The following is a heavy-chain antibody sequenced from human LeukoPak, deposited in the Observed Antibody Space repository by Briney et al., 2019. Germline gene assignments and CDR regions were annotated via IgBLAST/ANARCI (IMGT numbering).Heavy chain of an antibody. CDR3: ISGTVGAFDM. CDR1: GFTFSSYG. J-gene: IGHJ3*02. V-gene: IGHV3-30*03. D-gene: IGHD3-10*01. Sequence: PGGSLRLSCAASGFTFSSYGMHWVRQAPGKGLEWVAVISYDGSNKYYADSVKGRFTISRDNSKNTLYLLMNSLRAEDTAVYYCISGTVGAFDMWGQGTMVTVSS. CDR2: ISYDGSNK.